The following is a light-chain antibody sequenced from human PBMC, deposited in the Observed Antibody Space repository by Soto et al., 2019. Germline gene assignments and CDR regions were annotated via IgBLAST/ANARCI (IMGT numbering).Light chain of an antibody. CDR2: AAS. CDR1: QSISTY. V-gene: IGKV1-39*01. J-gene: IGKJ4*01. Sequence: DLQMTQSPSSLSSSLGDSVTITCRASQSISTYLNWYQQKPGKAPNLLIFAASTLQSGVPSRFSGSGSGTDLTLTIRSLQPEDFATYYCQQSYTDPLTFGGGTRWIS. CDR3: QQSYTDPLT.